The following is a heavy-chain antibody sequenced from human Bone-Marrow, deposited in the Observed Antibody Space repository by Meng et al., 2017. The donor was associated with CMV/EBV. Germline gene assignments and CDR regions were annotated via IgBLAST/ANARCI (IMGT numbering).Heavy chain of an antibody. V-gene: IGHV3-33*06. CDR2: IWYDGSNK. CDR1: GFTFSSYG. D-gene: IGHD3-3*01. CDR3: AKDGFITIFGVVTPAYFDY. Sequence: GESLKISCAASGFTFSSYGMHWVRQAPGKGLEWVAVIWYDGSNKYYADSVKGRFTISRDNSKNTLYLQMNSLRAEDTAVYYCAKDGFITIFGVVTPAYFDYWAQGTLVTVSS. J-gene: IGHJ4*02.